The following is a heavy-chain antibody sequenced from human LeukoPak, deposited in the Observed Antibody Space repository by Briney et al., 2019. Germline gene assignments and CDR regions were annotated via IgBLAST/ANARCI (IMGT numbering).Heavy chain of an antibody. J-gene: IGHJ4*02. CDR3: ARESYAYCGGDCYSRDFDY. Sequence: GASVKVPCKASGYTFTGYYMHWVRQAPGQGLEWMGWINPNSGGTNYAQKFQGRVTMTRDTSISTAYMELSRLRSDDTAVYYCARESYAYCGGDCYSRDFDYWGQGTLVTVSS. D-gene: IGHD2-21*02. V-gene: IGHV1-2*02. CDR2: INPNSGGT. CDR1: GYTFTGYY.